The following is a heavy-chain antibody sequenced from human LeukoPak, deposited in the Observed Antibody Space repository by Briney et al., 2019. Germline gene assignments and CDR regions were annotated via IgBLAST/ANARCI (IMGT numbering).Heavy chain of an antibody. D-gene: IGHD3-3*01. Sequence: TSETLSLTCTVSGGSISSYYWSWIRQPPGKGLEWIGYIYYSGSPNYNPSLKSRVTISVDTSKNQFSLKLSSVTAADTAVYYCARTGSAWYYDFWSGPNWFDPWGQGTLVTVSS. CDR3: ARTGSAWYYDFWSGPNWFDP. CDR1: GGSISSYY. CDR2: IYYSGSP. J-gene: IGHJ5*02. V-gene: IGHV4-59*01.